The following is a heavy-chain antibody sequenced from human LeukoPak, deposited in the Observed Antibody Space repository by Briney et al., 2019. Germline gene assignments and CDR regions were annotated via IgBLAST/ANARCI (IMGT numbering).Heavy chain of an antibody. CDR3: AALTTLTLDS. CDR2: ISSSSSYI. V-gene: IGHV3-21*01. J-gene: IGHJ4*02. Sequence: GGPLRLSCAASGFTFSDYTMNWVRQAPGKGLEWVSSISSSSSYIFYADSVKGRFTISRDNAKNSLYLQMNSLRAEDTALYYCAALTTLTLDSWGQGTLVTVSS. CDR1: GFTFSDYT. D-gene: IGHD4-4*01.